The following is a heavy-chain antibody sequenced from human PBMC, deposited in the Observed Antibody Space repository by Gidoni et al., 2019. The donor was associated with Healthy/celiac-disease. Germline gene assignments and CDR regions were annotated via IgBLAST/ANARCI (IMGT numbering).Heavy chain of an antibody. V-gene: IGHV3-48*01. CDR2: ISVRPTPM. CDR1: GFPFSSYT. J-gene: IGHJ4*02. D-gene: IGHD1-26*01. Sequence: DVQLVESGGGWVQPGGALRLSCAASGFPFSSYTRNWVRQAPGKGLEWCSYISVRPTPMYYAASVKGRFTISRDNAKNFLYLQMSSLIAEDTAVYYCARNGHRSGWGDGPYFDDWGQGTLVTVSS. CDR3: ARNGHRSGWGDGPYFDD.